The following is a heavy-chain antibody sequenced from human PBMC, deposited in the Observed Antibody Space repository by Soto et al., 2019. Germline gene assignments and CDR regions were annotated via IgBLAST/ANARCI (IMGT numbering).Heavy chain of an antibody. J-gene: IGHJ3*02. CDR2: IYYSGST. D-gene: IGHD1-26*01. CDR1: GGSISSSSYY. Sequence: PSETLSLTCTVSGGSISSSSYYWGWIRQPPGKGLEWIGSIYYSGSTYYNPSLKSRVTISVDTSKNQFSLKLSSVTAADTAVYYCARPQFSGTYHDPFKIWGPGTMVTVSS. V-gene: IGHV4-39*01. CDR3: ARPQFSGTYHDPFKI.